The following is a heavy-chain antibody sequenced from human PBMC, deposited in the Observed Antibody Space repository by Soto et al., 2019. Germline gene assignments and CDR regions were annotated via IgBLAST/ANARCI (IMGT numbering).Heavy chain of an antibody. J-gene: IGHJ4*02. Sequence: QVQLVQSGAEVKKPGSSVRVSCTASGDTFNFYTISWVRQVPGQGPVWMGRIIPMLGMSNYAQKFQGRVTIMADKSTSTVYMNLSGLTSEDTAVYYCATNYGSGSTHFDYWGQGTLVTVSS. CDR1: GDTFNFYT. CDR2: IIPMLGMS. V-gene: IGHV1-69*02. D-gene: IGHD3-10*01. CDR3: ATNYGSGSTHFDY.